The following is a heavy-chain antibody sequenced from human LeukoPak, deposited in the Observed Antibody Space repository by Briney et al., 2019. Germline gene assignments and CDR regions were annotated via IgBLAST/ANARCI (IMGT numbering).Heavy chain of an antibody. J-gene: IGHJ4*02. CDR3: ARSIVGATSFDY. V-gene: IGHV4-34*01. CDR2: INHSGST. CDR1: GGSFSGYY. Sequence: SETLSLTCAVYGGSFSGYYWSWIRQPPGKGLEWIGEINHSGSTNYNPSLKSRVTISVDTSKNQFSLKLSSVTAADTAVYYCARSIVGATSFDYWGQGTLVTVSS. D-gene: IGHD1-26*01.